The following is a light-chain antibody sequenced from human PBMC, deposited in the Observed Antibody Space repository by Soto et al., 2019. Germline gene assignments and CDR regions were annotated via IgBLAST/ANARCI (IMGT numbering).Light chain of an antibody. V-gene: IGLV2-14*01. CDR2: EVS. CDR1: SSDVGGYKY. J-gene: IGLJ1*01. CDR3: SSYTSSSTPWV. Sequence: QSALTQPPSASGSPGQSVTISCTGISSDVGGYKYVSWYQQHPGKAPKFMIYEVSKRPSGVSNRFSGSKSGNTASLTISGLQAEDEADYYCSSYTSSSTPWVFGTGTQLTVL.